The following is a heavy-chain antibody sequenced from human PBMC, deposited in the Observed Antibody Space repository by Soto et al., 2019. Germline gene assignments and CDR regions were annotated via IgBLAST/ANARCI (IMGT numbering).Heavy chain of an antibody. J-gene: IGHJ4*02. CDR1: GYTFTSYF. Sequence: QVQLVQSGAEVKKPGASVKVSCEASGYTFTSYFLHWVRQAPGQGLEWMGVVNPSGGGTTYAQKFQCRVTMTTDTSTSISYLDLSSLRSEDTAVYYCARDHDYDYVWGSYPLGHWGQGTRVTVSS. D-gene: IGHD3-16*02. CDR2: VNPSGGGT. CDR3: ARDHDYDYVWGSYPLGH. V-gene: IGHV1-46*03.